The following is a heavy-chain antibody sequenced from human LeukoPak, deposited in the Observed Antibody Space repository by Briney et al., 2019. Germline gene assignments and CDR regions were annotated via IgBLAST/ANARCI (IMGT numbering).Heavy chain of an antibody. Sequence: GGSLRLSCAASGFTFSSYAMHWVRQAPGKGLEWVAVISYDGSNKYYADSVKGRFTISRDNSKNTLYLQMNSLRAEDTAVYYCASSIVGATTRSAFDIWGQGTMVTVSS. CDR1: GFTFSSYA. V-gene: IGHV3-30-3*01. D-gene: IGHD1-26*01. J-gene: IGHJ3*02. CDR2: ISYDGSNK. CDR3: ASSIVGATTRSAFDI.